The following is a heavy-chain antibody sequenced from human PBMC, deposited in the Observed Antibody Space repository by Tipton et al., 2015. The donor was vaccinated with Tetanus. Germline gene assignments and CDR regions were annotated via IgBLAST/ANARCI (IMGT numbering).Heavy chain of an antibody. Sequence: SLRLSCAASGFIFSSHGIHWVRQAPGKGLEWVAVSWYDGTDKYYADSVKGRFTISRDNSKNTLYLQMNSLRAEGTAVYYCAREADCSGGSCFSGDFDNWGQGTQVTVSS. CDR3: AREADCSGGSCFSGDFDN. CDR2: SWYDGTDK. V-gene: IGHV3-33*01. CDR1: GFIFSSHG. J-gene: IGHJ4*02. D-gene: IGHD2-15*01.